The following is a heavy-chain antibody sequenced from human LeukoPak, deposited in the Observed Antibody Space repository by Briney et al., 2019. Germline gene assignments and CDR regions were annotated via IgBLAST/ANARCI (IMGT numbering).Heavy chain of an antibody. J-gene: IGHJ4*02. V-gene: IGHV4-34*01. CDR1: GGSVSSDY. D-gene: IGHD4-17*01. CDR2: INHSGST. CDR3: ARGYGDYERLPTAAYYFDY. Sequence: SETLSLTCTVSGGSVSSDYWSWTRQPPGKGLEWIGEINHSGSTNYNPSLKSRVTISVDTSKNQFSLKLSSVTAADTAVYYCARGYGDYERLPTAAYYFDYWGQGTLVTVSS.